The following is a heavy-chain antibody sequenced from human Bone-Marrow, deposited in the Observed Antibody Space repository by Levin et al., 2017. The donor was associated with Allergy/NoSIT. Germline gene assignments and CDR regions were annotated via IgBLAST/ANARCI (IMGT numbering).Heavy chain of an antibody. CDR1: GFTVSGNF. D-gene: IGHD2-15*01. V-gene: IGHV3-53*01. Sequence: AGGSLRLSCAASGFTVSGNFMSWVRQALGKGLEWVSVIYSGGSTYYADSVKGRFTISRDNSKNTVSLQMNNVRAEDTAVYYCARALGVGGSPVPQGYGMDVWGQGTTVTVSS. J-gene: IGHJ6*02. CDR2: IYSGGST. CDR3: ARALGVGGSPVPQGYGMDV.